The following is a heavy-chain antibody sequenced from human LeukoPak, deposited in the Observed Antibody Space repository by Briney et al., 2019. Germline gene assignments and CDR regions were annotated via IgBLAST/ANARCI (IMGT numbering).Heavy chain of an antibody. V-gene: IGHV1-69*13. J-gene: IGHJ4*02. CDR3: ARGHLWVRGVNVAD. CDR2: IIPIFGTA. CDR1: GGTFSSYA. Sequence: SVKVSCKASGGTFSSYAISWVRQAPGQGLEWMGGIIPIFGTANYAQKFQGRGKITADESTSTAYMELSSLRSEDTAVYYCARGHLWVRGVNVADWGQGTLVTVSS. D-gene: IGHD3-10*01.